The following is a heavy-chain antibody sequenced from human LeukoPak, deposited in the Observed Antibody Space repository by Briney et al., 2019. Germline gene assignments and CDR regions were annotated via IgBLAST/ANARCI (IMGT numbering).Heavy chain of an antibody. CDR1: GDSISSSY. CDR2: ISYSGSA. J-gene: IGHJ5*02. V-gene: IGHV4-59*01. CDR3: ARRGQLNWFDP. Sequence: KPSETLSLTCTVSGDSISSSYWSWIRQPPGKGLEWIGYISYSGSASSNPSLRSRVTISVDTSKNQFSLRLTSVTAADTAMYYCARRGQLNWFDPWGQGTLVTVSS. D-gene: IGHD5-18*01.